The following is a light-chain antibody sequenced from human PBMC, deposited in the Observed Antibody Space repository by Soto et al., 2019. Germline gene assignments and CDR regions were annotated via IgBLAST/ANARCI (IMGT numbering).Light chain of an antibody. J-gene: IGLJ2*01. CDR1: SSDIGGYNY. Sequence: QSALTQPASVSGSPGQSITISCTGTSSDIGGYNYVSWYQQYPGKAPNLIIYEVTNRPSGISYRFSGSKSGNTASLTISGLQVEDEADYYCGTWDSSLRVVVFGGGTKLTVL. CDR2: EVT. CDR3: GTWDSSLRVVV. V-gene: IGLV2-14*01.